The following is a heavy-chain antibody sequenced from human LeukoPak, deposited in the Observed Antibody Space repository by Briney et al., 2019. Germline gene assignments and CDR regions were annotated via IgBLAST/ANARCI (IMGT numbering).Heavy chain of an antibody. CDR3: ARGDVLIGLPY. D-gene: IGHD3-9*01. V-gene: IGHV1-2*02. CDR2: VVPNSGAT. CDR1: GYTFTGYY. Sequence: GASVKVSCKASGYTFTGYYMHWVRQAPGQGLEWLGWVVPNSGATNYAQRFRGRVTMTRDTSIGTAYMELSRLTSDDTAVYYCARGDVLIGLPYWGQGTLVTVSS. J-gene: IGHJ4*02.